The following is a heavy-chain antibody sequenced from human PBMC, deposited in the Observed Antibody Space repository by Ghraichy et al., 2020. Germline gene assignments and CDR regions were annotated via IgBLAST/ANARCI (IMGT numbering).Heavy chain of an antibody. CDR2: ISGAGGST. D-gene: IGHD3-9*01. V-gene: IGHV3-23*01. CDR1: GFTFGGYS. Sequence: GGSLRLSCAASGFTFGGYSMSWVRQSPGKGLEWISGISGAGGSTYYTDSVNGRLTISRDNSKNTLYLQMNLLRVEDTAIYYCAKHFYDILTGYDRFDSWGQGTLVTVSS. J-gene: IGHJ4*02. CDR3: AKHFYDILTGYDRFDS.